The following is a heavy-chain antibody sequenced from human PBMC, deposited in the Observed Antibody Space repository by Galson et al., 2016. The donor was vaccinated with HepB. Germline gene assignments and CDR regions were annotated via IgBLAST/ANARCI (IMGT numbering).Heavy chain of an antibody. D-gene: IGHD3-10*01. CDR1: GFRFSDYT. Sequence: SLRLSCAASGFRFSDYTISWVRQALGKGLEWVASITDSGSNIYYADSMKGRFTISRDNAKTSLYLQMNSLRADDTAVYYCDYNQNYGAGVYWFYGMDVWGQGTTVTVAS. CDR2: ITDSGSNI. J-gene: IGHJ6*02. CDR3: DYNQNYGAGVYWFYGMDV. V-gene: IGHV3-21*01.